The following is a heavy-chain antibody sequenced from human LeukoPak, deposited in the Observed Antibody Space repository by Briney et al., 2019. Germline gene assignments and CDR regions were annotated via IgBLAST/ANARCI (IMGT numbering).Heavy chain of an antibody. J-gene: IGHJ4*02. Sequence: KPGGSLRLSCAASGFTFSNAWMSWVRQAPGEGLEWVGRIKSKTDGGTTDYAAPVKGGFTISRDDSKNTLYLQMNSLKTEDTAVYYCTTRGGWSGYFDYWGQGTLVTVSS. CDR2: IKSKTDGGTT. V-gene: IGHV3-15*01. CDR3: TTRGGWSGYFDY. CDR1: GFTFSNAW. D-gene: IGHD3-3*01.